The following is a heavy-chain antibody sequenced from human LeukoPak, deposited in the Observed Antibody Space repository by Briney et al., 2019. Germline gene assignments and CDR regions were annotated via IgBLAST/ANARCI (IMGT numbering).Heavy chain of an antibody. D-gene: IGHD5-24*01. CDR3: ARAPKTQGRGNNFDH. Sequence: ASVKVSCKASGYSFNDYYVHWVRLDPGQGLEWMGWSNPNTAGTYYAQKFQGRISMTIDTSTSTAYMELRRLRSDDTAMYYCARAPKTQGRGNNFDHWGQGTLVTVSS. CDR1: GYSFNDYY. J-gene: IGHJ4*02. V-gene: IGHV1-2*02. CDR2: SNPNTAGT.